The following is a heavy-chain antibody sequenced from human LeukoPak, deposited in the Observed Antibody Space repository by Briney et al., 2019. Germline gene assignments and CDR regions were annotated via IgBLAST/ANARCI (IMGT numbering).Heavy chain of an antibody. Sequence: GGSLRLSCAASGFTFSSYGMHWVRQAPGKGLEWVAVISYDGSYKYYADSVKGRFTISRDNSKNTLYLQMNSLRAEDTAVYYCARAYGSEYWGQGTLVTVSS. CDR3: ARAYGSEY. V-gene: IGHV3-30*03. J-gene: IGHJ4*02. CDR2: ISYDGSYK. CDR1: GFTFSSYG. D-gene: IGHD4-17*01.